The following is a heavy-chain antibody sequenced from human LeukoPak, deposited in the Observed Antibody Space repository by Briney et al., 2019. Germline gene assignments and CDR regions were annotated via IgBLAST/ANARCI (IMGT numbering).Heavy chain of an antibody. CDR2: ISVYNGNT. J-gene: IGHJ5*02. CDR1: GYTFTSYG. V-gene: IGHV1-18*01. D-gene: IGHD3-10*01. CDR3: ARDIWSGSGSYYNWFDP. Sequence: ASVKVSCKASGYTFTSYGISWVRQAPGQGLERMGWISVYNGNTNYVQKFQGRVTMTTDTTTSTAYMELRSLRSDDTAVYYCARDIWSGSGSYYNWFDPWGQGTLVTVSS.